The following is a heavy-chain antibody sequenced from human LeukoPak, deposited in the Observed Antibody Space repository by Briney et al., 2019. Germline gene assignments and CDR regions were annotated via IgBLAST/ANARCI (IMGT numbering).Heavy chain of an antibody. Sequence: PSETLSLTCTVSGGSIRSSSYYWGWIRQPPGKGLEWIGSIDYSGSNYYNPSLKSRLTISVDTSENQFSLKLSSVTAADTAVYYCATGSRYSYGYFDYWGQGTLVTVSS. CDR3: ATGSRYSYGYFDY. V-gene: IGHV4-39*01. CDR1: GGSIRSSSYY. D-gene: IGHD5-18*01. J-gene: IGHJ4*02. CDR2: IDYSGSN.